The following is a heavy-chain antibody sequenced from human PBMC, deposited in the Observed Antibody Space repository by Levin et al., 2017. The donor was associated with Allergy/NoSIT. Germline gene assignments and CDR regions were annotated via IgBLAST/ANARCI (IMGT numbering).Heavy chain of an antibody. CDR2: ISSSSSYI. Sequence: LSLTCAASGFTFSSYSMNWVRQAPGKGLEWVSSISSSSSYIYYADSVKGRFTISRDNAKNSLYLQMNSLRAEDTAVYYCASLYGSGSYYNEGYGREGGYYYYYGMDVWGQGTTVTVSS. CDR3: ASLYGSGSYYNEGYGREGGYYYYYGMDV. D-gene: IGHD3-10*01. V-gene: IGHV3-21*01. J-gene: IGHJ6*02. CDR1: GFTFSSYS.